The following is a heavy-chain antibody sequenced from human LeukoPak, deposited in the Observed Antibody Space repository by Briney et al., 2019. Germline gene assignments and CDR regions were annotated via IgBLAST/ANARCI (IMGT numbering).Heavy chain of an antibody. CDR2: ISYDGSNK. V-gene: IGHV3-30*04. D-gene: IGHD6-13*01. CDR3: ASDSRKQQLSGRAFDI. CDR1: GFTFSSYA. J-gene: IGHJ3*02. Sequence: GGSLRLSRAASGFTFSSYAMHWVRQAPGKGLEWVAVISYDGSNKYYADSVKGRFTISRDNSKNTLYLQMNSLRAEDTAVYYCASDSRKQQLSGRAFDIWGQGTMVTVSS.